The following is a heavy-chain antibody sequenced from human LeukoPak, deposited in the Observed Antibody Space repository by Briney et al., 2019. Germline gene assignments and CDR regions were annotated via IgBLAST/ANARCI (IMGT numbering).Heavy chain of an antibody. V-gene: IGHV4-38-2*02. Sequence: SETLSLTCTVSGDSISGFYWSWIRQPPGKGLEWIGSIYHNGRTYYNPSLKSRVTISVDTSKNQFSLKLSSVTAADTAVYYCARDNDQMGLDPFDYWGQGTLVTVSS. CDR2: IYHNGRT. J-gene: IGHJ4*02. CDR1: GDSISGFY. CDR3: ARDNDQMGLDPFDY. D-gene: IGHD1-1*01.